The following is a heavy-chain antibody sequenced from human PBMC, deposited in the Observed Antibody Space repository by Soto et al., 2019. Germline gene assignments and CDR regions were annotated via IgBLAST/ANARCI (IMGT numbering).Heavy chain of an antibody. D-gene: IGHD6-25*01. CDR2: IIPIFGTA. Sequence: SVKVSCKASGGTFSSYAISWVRQAPGQGLEWMGGIIPIFGTANYAQKFQGRVTITADESTSTAYMELSSLRSEDTAVYYCARRKERSGPHYFDYWGQGSQVTVSS. CDR1: GGTFSSYA. CDR3: ARRKERSGPHYFDY. V-gene: IGHV1-69*13. J-gene: IGHJ4*02.